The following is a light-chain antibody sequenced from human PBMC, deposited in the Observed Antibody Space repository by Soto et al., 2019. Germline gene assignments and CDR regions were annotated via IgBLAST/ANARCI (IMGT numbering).Light chain of an antibody. J-gene: IGKJ1*01. Sequence: EIVLTQSPATLSLSPGERATLSCRASQSVSSYLAWYQQKPGQAPRLLIYDASNKATGIPARFSGRGSGKDFTITISSLEPEDFAVYYCQQRSNWPRTFGQGTKVEIK. CDR3: QQRSNWPRT. CDR2: DAS. V-gene: IGKV3-11*01. CDR1: QSVSSY.